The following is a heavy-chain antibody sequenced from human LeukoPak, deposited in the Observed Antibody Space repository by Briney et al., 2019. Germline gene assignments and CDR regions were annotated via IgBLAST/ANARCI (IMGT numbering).Heavy chain of an antibody. D-gene: IGHD2-15*01. CDR2: IWYDGSNK. V-gene: IGHV3-33*06. J-gene: IGHJ4*02. Sequence: PGGSLRLSCAASGFTFSGHGMHWVRQAPGKGLEWVAVIWYDGSNKYYADSVKGRFTISRDNSKNTLYLQMNSLRAEDTAVYYCVKDSVAATHLDHWGQGTLVTVSS. CDR3: VKDSVAATHLDH. CDR1: GFTFSGHG.